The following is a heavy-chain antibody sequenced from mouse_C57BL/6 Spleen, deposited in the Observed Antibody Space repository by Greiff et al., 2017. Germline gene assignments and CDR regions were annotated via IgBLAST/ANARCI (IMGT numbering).Heavy chain of an antibody. CDR2: IGPNSGGT. CDR3: ARGRTYAGYHWYFDV. V-gene: IGHV1-72*01. Sequence: QVQLQQPGAELVKPGASVKLSCKASGYTFTSYGMHWVKQRPGRGLEWIGRIGPNSGGTKYNEKLKSKVTLTVDKPSSTAYMQLSRLTSEDSAVYFCARGRTYAGYHWYFDVWGTGTTVTVSS. D-gene: IGHD2-3*01. CDR1: GYTFTSYG. J-gene: IGHJ1*03.